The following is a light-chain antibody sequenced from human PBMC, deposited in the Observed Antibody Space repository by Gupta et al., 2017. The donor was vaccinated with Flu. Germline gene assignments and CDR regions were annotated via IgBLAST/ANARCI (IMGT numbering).Light chain of an antibody. J-gene: IGKJ2*01. CDR1: QSVSSSY. CDR3: QQDGSSPPHI. V-gene: IGKV3-20*01. CDR2: GAS. Sequence: EIVLTHSPATLSLSPGERATLSCRASQSVSSSYLAWYQQKPGQAPRLLIYGASSRATGIPDRFSGSGFGTDFTLTISRREPEDFAVYYCQQDGSSPPHIFGQGTKMEIK.